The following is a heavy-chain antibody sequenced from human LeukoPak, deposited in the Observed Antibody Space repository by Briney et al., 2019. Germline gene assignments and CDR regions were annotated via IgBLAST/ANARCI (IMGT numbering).Heavy chain of an antibody. Sequence: GGSLRLSCAASGFTFSSYSMNWVRQAPGKGLEWVSYISSHKTYIYYADSVKDRFTISRDNAKSSLYLQTNSLRAEDTAVYYCAGIGVAGQFDYWGQGTLVTVSS. J-gene: IGHJ4*02. CDR2: ISSHKTYI. D-gene: IGHD6-19*01. CDR3: AGIGVAGQFDY. CDR1: GFTFSSYS. V-gene: IGHV3-21*01.